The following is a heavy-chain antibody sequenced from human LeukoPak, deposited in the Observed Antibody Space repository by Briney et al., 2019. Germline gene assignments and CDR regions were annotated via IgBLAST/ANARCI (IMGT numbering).Heavy chain of an antibody. J-gene: IGHJ4*02. CDR3: ARVLMARELDY. V-gene: IGHV3-30*03. CDR1: GFTFSSYG. CDR2: ISYDGSNK. Sequence: PGGSLRLSCAASGFTFSSYGMHWVRQAPGKGLEWVAVISYDGSNKYYADSVKGRFTISRDNSKNTLYLQMNSLRAEDTAVYYCARVLMARELDYWGRGTLVTVSS. D-gene: IGHD3-9*01.